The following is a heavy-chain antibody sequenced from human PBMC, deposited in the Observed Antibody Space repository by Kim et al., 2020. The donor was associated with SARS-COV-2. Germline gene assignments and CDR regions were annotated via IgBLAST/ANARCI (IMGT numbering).Heavy chain of an antibody. V-gene: IGHV4-30-2*01. CDR1: GGSISSGGYS. CDR3: ARAAAGTRFDP. Sequence: SETLSLTCAVSGGSISSGGYSWSWIRQPPGKGLEWIGYIYHSGSTYYNPSLKSRVTISVDRSKNQFSLKLSSVTAADTAVYYCARAAAGTRFDPWGQGTLVTVSS. CDR2: IYHSGST. J-gene: IGHJ5*02. D-gene: IGHD6-13*01.